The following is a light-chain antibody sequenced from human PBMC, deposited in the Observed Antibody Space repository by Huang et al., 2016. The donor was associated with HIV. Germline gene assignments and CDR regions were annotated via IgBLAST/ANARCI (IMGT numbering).Light chain of an antibody. CDR3: QQLNIYPWT. V-gene: IGKV1-9*01. CDR1: QGISSY. CDR2: EAS. J-gene: IGKJ1*01. Sequence: QLTQSPSSLSASVGDRVTITCRASQGISSYLAWYQQSPGKAPQLLIYEASTLQSGVPSRFSGSGSGTDFTLTISSLQPEDFATYYCQQLNIYPWTFGQGTKVE.